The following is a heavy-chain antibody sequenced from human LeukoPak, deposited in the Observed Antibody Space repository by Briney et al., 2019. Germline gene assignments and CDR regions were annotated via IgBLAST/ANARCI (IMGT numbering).Heavy chain of an antibody. CDR1: NYTFTSYG. Sequence: ASVKVSCKASNYTFTSYGISWVRQAPGQWLEWMAWINAYNGNTNYAQKLQGRVTMTTDTSTSTAYMELSSLRSEDTAVYYCARVPTWNWFDPWGQGTLVTVSS. J-gene: IGHJ5*02. CDR2: INAYNGNT. D-gene: IGHD1-1*01. CDR3: ARVPTWNWFDP. V-gene: IGHV1-18*01.